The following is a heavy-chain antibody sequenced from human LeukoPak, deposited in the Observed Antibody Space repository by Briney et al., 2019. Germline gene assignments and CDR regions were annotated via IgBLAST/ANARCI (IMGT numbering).Heavy chain of an antibody. J-gene: IGHJ2*01. CDR1: GGSISNYY. Sequence: SETLSLTCTVTGGSISNYYWSWIRQPPGKGLEWIGEINHSGSTNYNPSLKSRVTISVDTSKNQFSLKLSSVTAADTAVYYCASERPATENWFFDLWGRGTLVTVSS. D-gene: IGHD1-26*01. V-gene: IGHV4-34*01. CDR2: INHSGST. CDR3: ASERPATENWFFDL.